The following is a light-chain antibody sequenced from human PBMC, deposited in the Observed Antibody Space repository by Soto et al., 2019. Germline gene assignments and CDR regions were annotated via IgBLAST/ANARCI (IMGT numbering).Light chain of an antibody. CDR2: DAS. Sequence: DIQMTQSPSTLSASVGDRVTITCRASQSISNRFAWYQQKPGKAPKVLIYDASSLESGVPSRFSGSGSETEFTLTISSLEPEDFAVYYCQQRYNWPPITFGQGTRLEI. CDR3: QQRYNWPPIT. V-gene: IGKV1-5*01. J-gene: IGKJ5*01. CDR1: QSISNR.